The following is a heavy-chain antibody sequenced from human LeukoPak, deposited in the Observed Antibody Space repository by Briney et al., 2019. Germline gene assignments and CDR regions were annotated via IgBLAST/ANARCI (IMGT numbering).Heavy chain of an antibody. J-gene: IGHJ4*02. Sequence: GGSLRLSCSASGFTFSSYALHWVRQARGKGLEYVSSISRNGISTYYADSVRGRFTISRENTKNSLYLQMSSPRAEDTAVYYCVKDRAVGATPPNYYFDYWGQGTLVTVSS. V-gene: IGHV3-64D*09. D-gene: IGHD1-26*01. CDR3: VKDRAVGATPPNYYFDY. CDR2: ISRNGIST. CDR1: GFTFSSYA.